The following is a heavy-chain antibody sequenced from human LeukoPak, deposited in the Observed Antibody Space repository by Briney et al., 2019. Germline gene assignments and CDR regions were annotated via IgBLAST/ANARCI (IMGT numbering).Heavy chain of an antibody. Sequence: GGSLRLSCAASGLTVSSNYMNWVRQAPGKGLEWVSVIYSGGSTYYADSVKGRFTISRDNSKNTLYLQMNSLRAEDTAVYYCARGTHCSSTSCYDQFDYWGQGTLVTVSS. V-gene: IGHV3-53*01. CDR3: ARGTHCSSTSCYDQFDY. CDR2: IYSGGST. J-gene: IGHJ4*02. CDR1: GLTVSSNY. D-gene: IGHD2-2*01.